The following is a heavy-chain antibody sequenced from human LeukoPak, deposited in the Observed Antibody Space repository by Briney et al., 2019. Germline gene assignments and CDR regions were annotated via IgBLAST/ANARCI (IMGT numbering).Heavy chain of an antibody. CDR3: ARGPRFYDSSGYYPDY. V-gene: IGHV4-59*01. Sequence: SETLSLTCTVSGGSISSYYWSWIRQPPGKGLEWIGYIYYSGSTNYNPSLKSRVTISVDTSKNQFSLKLSSVTAADTAVYYCARGPRFYDSSGYYPDYWDQGTLVTVSS. CDR1: GGSISSYY. J-gene: IGHJ4*02. D-gene: IGHD3-22*01. CDR2: IYYSGST.